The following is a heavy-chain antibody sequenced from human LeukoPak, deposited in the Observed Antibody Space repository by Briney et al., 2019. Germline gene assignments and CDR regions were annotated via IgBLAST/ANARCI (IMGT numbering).Heavy chain of an antibody. Sequence: GVSVRLSCAACGFTFSNYAATWVRQAPGKGLQWVSTITGSGDSTPYADSVKGRFTISRDNSKNTVHLQMNSLRAEDTATYYCARGGGYHDYWGQGTLVTVSS. CDR1: GFTFSNYA. V-gene: IGHV3-23*01. J-gene: IGHJ4*02. CDR2: ITGSGDST. D-gene: IGHD3-16*02. CDR3: ARGGGYHDY.